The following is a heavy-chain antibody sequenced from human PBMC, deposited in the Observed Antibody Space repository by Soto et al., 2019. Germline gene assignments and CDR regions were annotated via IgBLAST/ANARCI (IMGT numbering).Heavy chain of an antibody. CDR1: GFTFSGSA. V-gene: IGHV3-73*02. Sequence: EVPLVESGGGLVQPGGSLKLSCAASGFTFSGSAMHWVRQASGKGLEWVGRIRSKANSYATAYAASVKGRFTISRDDSKNTAYLQMNSLKTEDTAVYYCTRYMPSGSYYDYWGQGTLVTVSS. J-gene: IGHJ4*02. D-gene: IGHD1-26*01. CDR2: IRSKANSYAT. CDR3: TRYMPSGSYYDY.